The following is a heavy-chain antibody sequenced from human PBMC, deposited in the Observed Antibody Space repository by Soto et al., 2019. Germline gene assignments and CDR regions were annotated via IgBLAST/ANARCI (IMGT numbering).Heavy chain of an antibody. V-gene: IGHV1-46*01. J-gene: IGHJ4*02. D-gene: IGHD5-12*01. CDR2: INPSGGST. Sequence: ASVKVSCKASGYTFTSYYMHWARQAPGQGLEWMGIINPSGGSTSYAQKFQGRVTMTRDTSTSTVYMELSSLRSEDTAVYYCARNIVATNFDYWGQGTLVTVSS. CDR3: ARNIVATNFDY. CDR1: GYTFTSYY.